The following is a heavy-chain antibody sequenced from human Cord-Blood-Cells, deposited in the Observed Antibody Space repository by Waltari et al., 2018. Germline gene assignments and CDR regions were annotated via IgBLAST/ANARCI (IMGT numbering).Heavy chain of an antibody. V-gene: IGHV4-34*01. CDR1: GGSFSGYY. D-gene: IGHD6-6*01. Sequence: QVQLQQWGAGLLKPSETLSLTCAVYGGSFSGYYWSWIRQPPGKGLEWIGEINHSGSTNYHPSLKSRVTISVDTSKNQFSLKLSSVTAADTAVYYCRSSSYYYYGMDVWGQGTTVTVSS. J-gene: IGHJ6*02. CDR2: INHSGST. CDR3: RSSSYYYYGMDV.